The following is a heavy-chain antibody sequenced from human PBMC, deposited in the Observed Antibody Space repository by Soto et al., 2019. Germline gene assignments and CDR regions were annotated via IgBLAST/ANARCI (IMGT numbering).Heavy chain of an antibody. CDR2: ISVSGGST. CDR1: GFTFSSYA. J-gene: IGHJ4*02. Sequence: EVQLLESGGGLVQPGGSLRLSCAASGFTFSSYAMSWVHQAPGKGLAWVSGISVSGGSTYYADSVKGRFTISRDNSKNTLYLQMNSLRAEDTAVYYCARNTRYDPPDYCGQGTLVTVSS. V-gene: IGHV3-23*01. CDR3: ARNTRYDPPDY. D-gene: IGHD3-16*01.